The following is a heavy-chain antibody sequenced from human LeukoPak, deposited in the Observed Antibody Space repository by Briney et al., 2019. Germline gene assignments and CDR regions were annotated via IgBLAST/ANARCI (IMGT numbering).Heavy chain of an antibody. CDR3: ARGNKWSFDS. CDR1: GFTLSTYW. J-gene: IGHJ4*02. Sequence: QPGRSLRLSCVASGFTLSTYWMHWVRQAPGKGLVWVSRINSDGSATSNADSVMVRFTISRDSAKNTLYLQMNSLRPEDTAVYYCARGNKWSFDSWGQGALVTVSS. D-gene: IGHD2-15*01. V-gene: IGHV3-74*01. CDR2: INSDGSAT.